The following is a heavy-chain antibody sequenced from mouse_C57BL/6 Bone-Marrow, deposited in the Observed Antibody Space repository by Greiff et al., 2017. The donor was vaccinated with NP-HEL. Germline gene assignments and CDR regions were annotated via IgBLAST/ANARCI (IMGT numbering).Heavy chain of an antibody. D-gene: IGHD2-3*01. V-gene: IGHV1-81*01. Sequence: VKLQESGAELARPGASVKLSCKASGYTFTSYGISWVKQRTGQGLEWIGEIYPRSGNTYYNEKFKGKATLTADKSSSTAYMELRSLTSEDSAVYFCARWLLLYAMDYWGQGTSVTVSS. J-gene: IGHJ4*01. CDR1: GYTFTSYG. CDR2: IYPRSGNT. CDR3: ARWLLLYAMDY.